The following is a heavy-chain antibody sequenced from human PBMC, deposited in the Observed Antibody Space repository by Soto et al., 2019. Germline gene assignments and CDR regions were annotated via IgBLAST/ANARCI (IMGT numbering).Heavy chain of an antibody. V-gene: IGHV3-33*08. D-gene: IGHD3-16*01. Sequence: WGSLRLSCAVSGGTFSSYGRHWVRQAPGKGLEWVAVIWYDGSNNYYADPVKGRSTIARANSKHTLYLQRTSMRAEDTAVYYCAREGESISAYYYGLDVWGQGTTVTVSS. CDR3: AREGESISAYYYGLDV. CDR2: IWYDGSNN. J-gene: IGHJ6*02. CDR1: GGTFSSYG.